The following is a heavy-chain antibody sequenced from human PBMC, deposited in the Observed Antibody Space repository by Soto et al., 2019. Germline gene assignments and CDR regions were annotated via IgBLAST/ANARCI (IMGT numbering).Heavy chain of an antibody. CDR3: ETHAAIAAKGMDV. D-gene: IGHD6-25*01. CDR1: GYSFTSYW. J-gene: IGHJ6*02. V-gene: IGHV5-10-1*01. CDR2: IDPSDSYT. Sequence: GESLKISCKGSGYSFTSYWISWVRQMPGKGLEWMGRIDPSDSYTNYSPSFQGHVTISADKSISTAYLQWSSLKASDTAMYYCETHAAIAAKGMDVWGQGTTVTVSS.